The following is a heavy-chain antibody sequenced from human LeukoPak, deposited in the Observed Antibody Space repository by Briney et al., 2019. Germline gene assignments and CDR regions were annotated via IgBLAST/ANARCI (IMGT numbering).Heavy chain of an antibody. J-gene: IGHJ5*02. D-gene: IGHD3-22*01. CDR1: GFTVSNNY. Sequence: PGGSLRLSCAASGFTVSNNYMSWVRQAPGKGLGWVSVIYSGGNTYYADSVKGRFTISRDNSNNTLYLQMNSLTVEDTAVYYCSRRSGYPNWFDPWGQGTLVTVSS. CDR3: SRRSGYPNWFDP. V-gene: IGHV3-66*04. CDR2: IYSGGNT.